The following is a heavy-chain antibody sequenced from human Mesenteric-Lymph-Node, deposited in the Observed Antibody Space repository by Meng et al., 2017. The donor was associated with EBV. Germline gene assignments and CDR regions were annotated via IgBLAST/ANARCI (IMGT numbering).Heavy chain of an antibody. Sequence: QFDLVPSGVEVKQPGASMQVSCKVFGYTLTTYGITWVRQAPGKGLVWKGWISDYNGNANYAQKLQGRVTMTTDTSTSTVHMELRSLRSDDTAVYYCARGYTGYAFLDYWGQGILVTVSS. D-gene: IGHD5-12*01. CDR1: GYTLTTYG. CDR3: ARGYTGYAFLDY. V-gene: IGHV1-18*01. J-gene: IGHJ4*02. CDR2: ISDYNGNA.